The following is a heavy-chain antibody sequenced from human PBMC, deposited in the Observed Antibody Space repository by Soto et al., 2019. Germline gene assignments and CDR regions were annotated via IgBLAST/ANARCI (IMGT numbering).Heavy chain of an antibody. V-gene: IGHV3-23*01. CDR1: GFTFSSYA. Sequence: GGSLRLSCAASGFTFSSYAMSWVRQTPGKGLEWVSAISGSGGSTYYADSVKGRFTISRDNSKNTLYLQMNSLRAEDTAVYYCAGSRITIFGVVIWYYMDVWGKGTTVTGSS. CDR2: ISGSGGST. J-gene: IGHJ6*03. CDR3: AGSRITIFGVVIWYYMDV. D-gene: IGHD3-3*01.